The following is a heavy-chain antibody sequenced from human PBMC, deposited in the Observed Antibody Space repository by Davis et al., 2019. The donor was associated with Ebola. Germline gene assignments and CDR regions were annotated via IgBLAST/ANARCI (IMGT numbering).Heavy chain of an antibody. CDR3: ARGVVYCTGGVCSIDY. D-gene: IGHD2-8*02. CDR2: INPNSGGT. Sequence: ASVKVSCKASGGTFSSYAISWVRQAPGQGLEWMGWINPNSGGTNYAQKFQGRVTITRNTSISTAYMELSSLRSEDTAVYYCARGVVYCTGGVCSIDYWGQGTLVTVSS. V-gene: IGHV1-8*03. J-gene: IGHJ4*02. CDR1: GGTFSSYA.